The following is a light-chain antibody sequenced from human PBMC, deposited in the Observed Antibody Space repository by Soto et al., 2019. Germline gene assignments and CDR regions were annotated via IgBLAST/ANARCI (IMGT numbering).Light chain of an antibody. CDR2: GAS. V-gene: IGKV3-15*01. CDR3: QQYNNWPRT. CDR1: QSVSSN. J-gene: IGKJ1*01. Sequence: EIVMTQSPATLSVSPGVRATLSCRASQSVSSNLAGYQQKPGQPPRLLIYGASTRATGIPARLSGSGSGTEFTLTISSLQSEDFAVYYCQQYNNWPRTFGQGTKVDI.